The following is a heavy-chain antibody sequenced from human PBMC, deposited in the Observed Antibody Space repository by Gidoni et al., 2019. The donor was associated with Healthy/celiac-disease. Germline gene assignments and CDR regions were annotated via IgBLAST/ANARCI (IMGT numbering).Heavy chain of an antibody. CDR1: GFTFSSYA. J-gene: IGHJ6*02. CDR3: AKDGLGYCSSTSCYNGMDV. D-gene: IGHD2-2*02. Sequence: EVQLLESGGGLVQPGGSLRLSCAASGFTFSSYAMSWVRQAPGKGLEWVSAISGSGGSTYYADSVKGRFTISRDNSKNTLYLQMNSLRAEDTAVYYCAKDGLGYCSSTSCYNGMDVWGQGTTVTVSS. V-gene: IGHV3-23*01. CDR2: ISGSGGST.